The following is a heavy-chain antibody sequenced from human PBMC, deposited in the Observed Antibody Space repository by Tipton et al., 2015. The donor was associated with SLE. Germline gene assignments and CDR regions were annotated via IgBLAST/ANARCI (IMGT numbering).Heavy chain of an antibody. V-gene: IGHV1-18*01. Sequence: QVQLVQSGAEVKKPGASVKVSCKASGYTFTSYGISWVRQTPGQGLEWMGWISAYNGNTNYAQKLQGRVTMTTDTSTSTAYMELRSLRSDDTAIYYCARAPEGFRVDDMGAIDIWGHGTMVTVSS. CDR1: GYTFTSYG. CDR2: ISAYNGNT. D-gene: IGHD3-3*01. J-gene: IGHJ3*02. CDR3: ARAPEGFRVDDMGAIDI.